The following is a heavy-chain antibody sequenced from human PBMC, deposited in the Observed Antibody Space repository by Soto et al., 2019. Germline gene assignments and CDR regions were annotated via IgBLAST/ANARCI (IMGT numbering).Heavy chain of an antibody. CDR3: AKASEGWVATDAFDI. Sequence: GESLKISCAASGFTFSSYAMSWVRQAPGKGLEWVSAISGSGGSTYYADSVKGRFTISRDNSKNTLYLQMNSLRAEDTAVYYCAKASEGWVATDAFDIWGQGTMVTVSS. D-gene: IGHD5-12*01. J-gene: IGHJ3*02. CDR1: GFTFSSYA. V-gene: IGHV3-23*01. CDR2: ISGSGGST.